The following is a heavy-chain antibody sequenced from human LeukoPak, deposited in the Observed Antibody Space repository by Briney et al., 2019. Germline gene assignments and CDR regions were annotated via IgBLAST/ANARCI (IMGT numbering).Heavy chain of an antibody. V-gene: IGHV3-30*03. D-gene: IGHD1-1*01. Sequence: GGSLRLSCAASGFTFSSQPMHWVRQTPGKGLEWVALISFDGKNKFYGDSVIGRFTISRDNTKNTSFLQMNSLRAEDMGVYYCVRPMTTTRNFEHWGQGTLVIVSS. CDR2: ISFDGKNK. CDR3: VRPMTTTRNFEH. J-gene: IGHJ4*02. CDR1: GFTFSSQP.